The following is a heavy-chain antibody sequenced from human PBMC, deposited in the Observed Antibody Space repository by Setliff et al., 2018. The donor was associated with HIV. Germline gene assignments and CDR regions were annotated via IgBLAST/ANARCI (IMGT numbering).Heavy chain of an antibody. CDR3: AKSWSGSYFDY. D-gene: IGHD2-15*01. J-gene: IGHJ4*02. CDR1: GFTFTSYA. CDR2: IRASGGNT. Sequence: SCAASGFTFTSYAMSWVRQDPGKGLEWVSVIRASGGNTYYADSVKGRFTISRDNSKNTLYLQMDSLRAEDTAVYYCAKSWSGSYFDYWGQGTLVTVSS. V-gene: IGHV3-23*01.